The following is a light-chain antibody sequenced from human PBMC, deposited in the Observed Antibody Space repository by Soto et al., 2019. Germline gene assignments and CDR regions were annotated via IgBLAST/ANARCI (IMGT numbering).Light chain of an antibody. CDR3: HQHYNRPPFT. V-gene: IGKV1-33*01. Sequence: DIQMIQSPSSLSASVGDRVTITCQASQDIRKYLNWYQHKAGRAPKLLIYGAYNLETGVPSRFSGSGYVTDFFFTIISLQPEDIATDYCHQHYNRPPFTFGHGTKMAIK. CDR2: GAY. J-gene: IGKJ3*01. CDR1: QDIRKY.